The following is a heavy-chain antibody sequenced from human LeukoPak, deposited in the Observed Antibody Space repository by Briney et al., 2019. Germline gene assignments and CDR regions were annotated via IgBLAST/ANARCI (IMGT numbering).Heavy chain of an antibody. CDR2: ITPIFGTA. Sequence: SVKVSCKASGGTFSSYAISWVRQAPGQGLEWMGGITPIFGTANYAQKFQGRVTITTDESTSTAYMELSSLRSEDTAVYYCARLTTVTNNWFDPWGQGTLVTVSS. D-gene: IGHD4-17*01. CDR3: ARLTTVTNNWFDP. V-gene: IGHV1-69*05. CDR1: GGTFSSYA. J-gene: IGHJ5*02.